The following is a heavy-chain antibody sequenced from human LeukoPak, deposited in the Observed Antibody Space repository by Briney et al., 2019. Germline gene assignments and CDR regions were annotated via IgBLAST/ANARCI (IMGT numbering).Heavy chain of an antibody. CDR1: GYTFTSYG. D-gene: IGHD3-3*01. Sequence: ASVKVSCKASGYTFTSYGISWVRQAPGQGLEWMGWISAYNGNTNYAQKLQGRVTMTTDTSTSTAYMELRSLRSEDMAVYYCARAHYDFWGGYFDYWGQGTLVTVSS. J-gene: IGHJ4*02. CDR2: ISAYNGNT. V-gene: IGHV1-18*03. CDR3: ARAHYDFWGGYFDY.